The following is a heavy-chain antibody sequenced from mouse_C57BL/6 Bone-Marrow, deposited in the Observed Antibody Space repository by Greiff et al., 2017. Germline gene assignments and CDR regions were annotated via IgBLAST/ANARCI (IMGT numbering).Heavy chain of an antibody. CDR3: ARKGYDYDGDYYAMDY. CDR1: GFSLTSYG. V-gene: IGHV2-2*01. Sequence: QVQLKESGPGLVQPSQSLSITCTVSGFSLTSYGVHWVRQSPGKGLEWLGVIWSGGSTAYNAAFISRLSISKDNSKSQVFFKMNSLQADDTAIYYCARKGYDYDGDYYAMDYWGQGTSVTVSS. CDR2: IWSGGST. J-gene: IGHJ4*01. D-gene: IGHD2-4*01.